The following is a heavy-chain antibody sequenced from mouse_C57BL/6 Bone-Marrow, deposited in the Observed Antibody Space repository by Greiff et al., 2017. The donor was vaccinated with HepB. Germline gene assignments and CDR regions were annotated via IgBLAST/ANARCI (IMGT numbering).Heavy chain of an antibody. J-gene: IGHJ3*01. Sequence: VQLQQSGAELVRPGASVKLSCKASGFNIKDDYMHWVKQRPEQGLEWIGWIDPENGDTEYASKFQGKATITADTSSNTAYLQLSSLTSEDTAVYYCTTITTSRFAYWGQVTLVTVSA. CDR1: GFNIKDDY. CDR2: IDPENGDT. V-gene: IGHV14-4*01. D-gene: IGHD1-1*01. CDR3: TTITTSRFAY.